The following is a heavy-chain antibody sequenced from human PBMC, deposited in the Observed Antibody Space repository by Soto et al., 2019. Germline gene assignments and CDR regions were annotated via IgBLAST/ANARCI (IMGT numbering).Heavy chain of an antibody. Sequence: SETLSLTCTVSGGSISSYYWSWIRQPPGKGLEGIGYIYYSGSTNYNPSLKSRVTISVDTSKNQFSLKLSSVPAADTAVYYCARLFANPAYYYGMDVWGQGTTVTAP. CDR3: ARLFANPAYYYGMDV. D-gene: IGHD3-3*01. CDR2: IYYSGST. V-gene: IGHV4-59*08. J-gene: IGHJ6*02. CDR1: GGSISSYY.